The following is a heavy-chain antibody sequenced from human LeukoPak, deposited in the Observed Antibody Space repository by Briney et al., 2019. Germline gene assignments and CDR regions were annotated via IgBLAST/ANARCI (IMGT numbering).Heavy chain of an antibody. CDR2: ISGSGGST. CDR1: GFTFSSYA. Sequence: GGSLRLSCAASGFTFSSYAMSWVRQAPGKGLEWVSAISGSGGSTYYADSVKGRFTISRDNSKNTLYLQMNSLRAEDTAVYYCARDGQQLKDYYYYYMDVWGKGTTVTVSS. J-gene: IGHJ6*03. CDR3: ARDGQQLKDYYYYYMDV. D-gene: IGHD6-13*01. V-gene: IGHV3-23*01.